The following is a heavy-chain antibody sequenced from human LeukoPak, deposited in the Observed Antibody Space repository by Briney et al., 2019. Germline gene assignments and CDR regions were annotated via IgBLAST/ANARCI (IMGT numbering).Heavy chain of an antibody. CDR3: ARDKSLDY. CDR1: GGSISSGGYY. Sequence: KTSGTLSLTCTVSGGSISSGGYYWSWIRQHPGKGLEWIGYIYYSGSTYYNPSLKSRVTISVDTSKNQFSLKLSSVTAADTAVCYCARDKSLDYWGQGTLVTVSS. CDR2: IYYSGST. V-gene: IGHV4-31*03. J-gene: IGHJ4*02.